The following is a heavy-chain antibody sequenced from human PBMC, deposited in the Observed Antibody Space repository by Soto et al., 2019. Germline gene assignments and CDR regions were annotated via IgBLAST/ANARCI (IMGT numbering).Heavy chain of an antibody. V-gene: IGHV3-23*01. CDR2: ISGSGGST. Sequence: PGGSLRLSCAASGFTFSSYAMSWVGRAPGKGLEWVSAISGSGGSTYYADSVKGRFTISRDNSKNTLYLQMNSLRAEDTAVYYCAPGFRNTAMVPFDYWGQGTLVTVSS. CDR3: APGFRNTAMVPFDY. CDR1: GFTFSSYA. D-gene: IGHD5-18*01. J-gene: IGHJ4*02.